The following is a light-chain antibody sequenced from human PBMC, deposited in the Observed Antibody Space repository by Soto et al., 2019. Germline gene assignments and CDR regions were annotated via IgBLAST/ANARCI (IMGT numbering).Light chain of an antibody. CDR1: RSISTW. CDR3: QHYNSYSWT. CDR2: KAS. V-gene: IGKV1-5*03. J-gene: IGKJ1*01. Sequence: DIQMTQSPSTLSASVGDRVTLTCRASRSISTWLAWYQQKPGKAPKLLIYKASSLESGVPSRFSGSGSGTECTLTISSLQPDDFAIYYCQHYNSYSWTFGQGTRVEIK.